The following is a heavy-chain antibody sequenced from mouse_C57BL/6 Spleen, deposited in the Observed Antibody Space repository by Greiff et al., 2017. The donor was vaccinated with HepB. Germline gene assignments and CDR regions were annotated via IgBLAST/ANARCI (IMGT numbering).Heavy chain of an antibody. V-gene: IGHV14-2*01. J-gene: IGHJ2*01. CDR2: IDPEDGET. Sequence: EVQRQQSGAELVKPGASVKLSCTASGFNIKDYYMHWVKQRTKQGLEWIGRIDPEDGETKYAPKFQGKATITADTSSYTAYLQLSSLTSEDTAVYYCARDLGYWGQGTTLTVSS. D-gene: IGHD4-1*01. CDR1: GFNIKDYY. CDR3: ARDLGY.